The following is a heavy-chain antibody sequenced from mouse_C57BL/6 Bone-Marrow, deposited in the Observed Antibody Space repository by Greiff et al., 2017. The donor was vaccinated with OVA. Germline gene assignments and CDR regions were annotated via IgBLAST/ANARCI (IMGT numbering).Heavy chain of an antibody. D-gene: IGHD2-5*01. J-gene: IGHJ1*03. Sequence: EVQLQQSGPELVKPGASVKIPCKASGYTFTDYNMDWVKQSHGKSLEWIGDINPNNGGTIYNQKFKGKATLTVDKSSSTAYMELRSLTSGDTAVYYCARKRGGYYSKDWYFDVWGTGTTVTVSS. V-gene: IGHV1-18*01. CDR3: ARKRGGYYSKDWYFDV. CDR1: GYTFTDYN. CDR2: INPNNGGT.